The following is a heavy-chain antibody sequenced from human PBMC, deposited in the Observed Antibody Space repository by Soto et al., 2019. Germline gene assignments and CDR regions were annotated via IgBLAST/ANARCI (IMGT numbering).Heavy chain of an antibody. CDR1: GYTFTNYA. CDR3: ARDHGFYDSAAYYFT. D-gene: IGHD3-22*01. CDR2: INAGNGDT. J-gene: IGHJ5*02. V-gene: IGHV1-3*01. Sequence: QVHLVQSGAEVKKPGASVKVSCKASGYTFTNYALHWVSQAPGQRLEWMGWINAGNGDTEYSQNFQARVTITRDTSASTAYMELSSLTSEDTAVYYCARDHGFYDSAAYYFTWGQGTLVAVSS.